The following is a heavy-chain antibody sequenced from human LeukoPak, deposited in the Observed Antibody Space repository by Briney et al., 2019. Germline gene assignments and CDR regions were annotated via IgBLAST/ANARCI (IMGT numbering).Heavy chain of an antibody. CDR1: GFTFSNYA. V-gene: IGHV3-23*01. Sequence: GGSLRLSCAASGFTFSNYAMNWVRQAPGKGLEWVSAISGSGGSTYYADSVKGRFTISRDNSKNTLYLQMNSLRAEDTAVYYCAKETIYYYYGMDVWGQGTTVTVSS. CDR3: AKETIYYYYGMDV. D-gene: IGHD3-3*01. J-gene: IGHJ6*02. CDR2: ISGSGGST.